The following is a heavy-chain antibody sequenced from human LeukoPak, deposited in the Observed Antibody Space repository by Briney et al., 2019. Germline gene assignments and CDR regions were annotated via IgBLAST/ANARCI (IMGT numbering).Heavy chain of an antibody. D-gene: IGHD3-10*01. CDR3: ARDYGGSGTQRNWFDP. CDR2: LHAAGGT. Sequence: GGSLRLSCAASGLTVSSNYITWVRQPPGKGLEWVSVLHAAGGTYYADSVKGRFTISRDNSKNTLYLQMNSLRAEDTAVYYCARDYGGSGTQRNWFDPWGQGTLVTVSS. V-gene: IGHV3-66*02. J-gene: IGHJ5*02. CDR1: GLTVSSNY.